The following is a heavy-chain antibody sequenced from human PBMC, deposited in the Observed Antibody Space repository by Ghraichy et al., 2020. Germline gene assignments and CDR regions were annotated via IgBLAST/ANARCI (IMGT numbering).Heavy chain of an antibody. D-gene: IGHD2-15*01. CDR1: GFTFSSYW. Sequence: GESLNISCVASGFTFSSYWMHWVRQAPGKGLVWVSRINSDGSSTSYADSVKGRFTISRDNAKNTLYLQMNSLRAEDTAVYYCARLLEGGSCFGYWGQGTLVTVSS. J-gene: IGHJ4*02. V-gene: IGHV3-74*01. CDR2: INSDGSST. CDR3: ARLLEGGSCFGY.